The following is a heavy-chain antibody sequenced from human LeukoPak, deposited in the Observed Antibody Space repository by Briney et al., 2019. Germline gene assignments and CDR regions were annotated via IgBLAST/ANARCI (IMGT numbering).Heavy chain of an antibody. V-gene: IGHV3-7*01. Sequence: GGSLRLSCAASGFDFSTQWMSWVRQAPGKGLEWVAIVNQGATQKYYVDSVKGRFTISRDNSKNTLYLQMNSLRAEDTAVYYCAKDWSYSGWAYYFDYWGQGTLVTVSS. D-gene: IGHD5-12*01. J-gene: IGHJ4*02. CDR1: GFDFSTQW. CDR3: AKDWSYSGWAYYFDY. CDR2: VNQGATQK.